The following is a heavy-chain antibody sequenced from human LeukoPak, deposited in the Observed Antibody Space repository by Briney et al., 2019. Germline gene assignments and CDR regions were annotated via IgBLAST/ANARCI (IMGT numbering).Heavy chain of an antibody. CDR2: INPSGGST. D-gene: IGHD4-17*01. Sequence: ASVKVSCKASGFTFTSYYMHWVRQAPGQGLEWMGIINPSGGSTSYAQKFQGRVTMTRDTSTSTVYMELSSLRSEDTAVYYCARATTVTTWFDPWGQGTLVTVSS. J-gene: IGHJ5*02. V-gene: IGHV1-46*01. CDR3: ARATTVTTWFDP. CDR1: GFTFTSYY.